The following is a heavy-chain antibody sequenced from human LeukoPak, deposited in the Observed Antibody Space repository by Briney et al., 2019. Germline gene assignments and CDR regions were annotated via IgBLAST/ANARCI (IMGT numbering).Heavy chain of an antibody. D-gene: IGHD1-26*01. CDR3: ARSKWELLDY. CDR1: GGSIGSSSYY. Sequence: PSETLSLTCIVSGGSIGSSSYYWGWIRQTPGKGLEWIGYIYYSGSTNYNPSLKSRVTISVDTSKNQFSLKLSSVTAADTAVYYCARSKWELLDYWGQGTLVTVSS. J-gene: IGHJ4*02. V-gene: IGHV4-61*05. CDR2: IYYSGST.